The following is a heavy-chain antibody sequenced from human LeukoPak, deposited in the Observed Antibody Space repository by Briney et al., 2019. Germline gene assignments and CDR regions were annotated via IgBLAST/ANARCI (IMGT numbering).Heavy chain of an antibody. CDR1: GGSISNSRYF. V-gene: IGHV4-39*01. Sequence: SETLSLTCTVSGGSISNSRYFWPWIRQPPGKGLEWIGSIYYSGSTYYNPSLKSRVTISVETSKNQFSLKLSSVTAADTAVYYCASHSSYVSPFRSWGRGPLVTVSP. D-gene: IGHD3-10*02. J-gene: IGHJ5*02. CDR3: ASHSSYVSPFRS. CDR2: IYYSGST.